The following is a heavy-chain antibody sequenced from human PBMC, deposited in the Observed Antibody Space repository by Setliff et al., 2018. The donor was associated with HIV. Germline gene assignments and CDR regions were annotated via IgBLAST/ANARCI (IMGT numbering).Heavy chain of an antibody. D-gene: IGHD4-17*01. Sequence: GGSLRLSCAGSGFTFSSYWMSWVRQAPGKGLEWVANLKQDGSEKFYVDSMRGRFTISRDNGKNAVYLQMNSLTAEDTALYYCARGQTTAEYWGQGTLVTVS. J-gene: IGHJ4*02. CDR3: ARGQTTAEY. V-gene: IGHV3-7*01. CDR2: LKQDGSEK. CDR1: GFTFSSYW.